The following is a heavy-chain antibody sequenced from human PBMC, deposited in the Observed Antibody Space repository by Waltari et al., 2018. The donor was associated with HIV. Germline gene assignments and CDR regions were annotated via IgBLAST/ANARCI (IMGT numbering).Heavy chain of an antibody. Sequence: EVHLVESGGGLVQPGGSLRLSCAASGFTFSNYDMHWVRQATGKGLEWVSAFGTAGETYYAGAVKGRFTISRENAKNSLYLQMNSLRAEDTAVYYCARGLRYDSSGYNYDDAFDIWGQGTMVTVSS. CDR1: GFTFSNYD. J-gene: IGHJ3*02. V-gene: IGHV3-13*01. CDR2: FGTAGET. D-gene: IGHD3-22*01. CDR3: ARGLRYDSSGYNYDDAFDI.